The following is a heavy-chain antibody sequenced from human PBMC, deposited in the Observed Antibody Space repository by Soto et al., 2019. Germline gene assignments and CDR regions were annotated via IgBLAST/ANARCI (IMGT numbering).Heavy chain of an antibody. CDR2: INPSGGYT. CDR3: ARDHGYYKGLLDY. CDR1: GYTFSSYY. D-gene: IGHD3-22*01. V-gene: IGHV1-46*01. Sequence: ASVKVSCKASGYTFSSYYMNWVRQAPGQGLEWLGIINPSGGYTTYAQTFLGRFTISRDNSKNTLYLQMNSLRAEDTAVYYCARDHGYYKGLLDYWGQGTLVTVSS. J-gene: IGHJ4*02.